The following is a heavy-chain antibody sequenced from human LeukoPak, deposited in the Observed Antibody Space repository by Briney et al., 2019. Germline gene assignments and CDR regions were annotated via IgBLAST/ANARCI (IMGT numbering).Heavy chain of an antibody. Sequence: ASVKVSCKASGYTFTSYGISWVRQAPGQGLERMGWISAYNGNTNCAQKLQGRVTMTTDTSTSTAYTELRSLRSDDTAVYYCARDAPGGWLQLGYYYYGMDVWGQGTTVTVSS. V-gene: IGHV1-18*01. D-gene: IGHD5-24*01. J-gene: IGHJ6*02. CDR2: ISAYNGNT. CDR3: ARDAPGGWLQLGYYYYGMDV. CDR1: GYTFTSYG.